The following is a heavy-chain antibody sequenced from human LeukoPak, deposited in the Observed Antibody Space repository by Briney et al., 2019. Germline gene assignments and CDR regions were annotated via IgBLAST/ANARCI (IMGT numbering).Heavy chain of an antibody. CDR1: GYTFTSYG. D-gene: IGHD5-18*01. CDR2: INTNTGNP. J-gene: IGHJ6*02. CDR3: ARDSSDTAMVLDYYYGMDV. Sequence: ASVKVSCKASGYTFTSYGISWVRQAPGQGLEWMGWINTNTGNPTYAQGFTGRFVFSLDTSVSTAYLQISSLKAEDTAVYYCARDSSDTAMVLDYYYGMDVWGQGTTVTVSS. V-gene: IGHV7-4-1*02.